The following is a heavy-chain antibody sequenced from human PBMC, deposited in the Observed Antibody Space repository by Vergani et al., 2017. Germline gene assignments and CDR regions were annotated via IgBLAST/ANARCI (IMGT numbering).Heavy chain of an antibody. J-gene: IGHJ4*02. Sequence: QVQLQESGPGLVKPSETLSLTCTVSGGSISSYYWSWIRQPPGKGLEWIGYIYYSGSTNYNPSLKSRVTISVDTSKNQFSLKLSSVTAADTAVYYCARATRCWIFGVERSGSFDYWGQGTLVTVSS. CDR2: IYYSGST. V-gene: IGHV4-59*08. CDR1: GGSISSYY. D-gene: IGHD3-3*01. CDR3: ARATRCWIFGVERSGSFDY.